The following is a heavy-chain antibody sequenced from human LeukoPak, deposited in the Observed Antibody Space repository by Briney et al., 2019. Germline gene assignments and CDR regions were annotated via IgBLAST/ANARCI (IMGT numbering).Heavy chain of an antibody. J-gene: IGHJ6*02. CDR3: VKGGHKLDIQTTHYYYGLDV. CDR1: GFTLSDHW. CDR2: VESDASRT. Sequence: GGSLRLSCVASGFTLSDHWLYWVRQGPSRGLAHVSRVESDASRTTYADSVKGRFTISRDDAKNTMYLQMNSLRVEDTAVYYCVKGGHKLDIQTTHYYYGLDVWGQGTTVAVS. V-gene: IGHV3-74*03. D-gene: IGHD5-12*01.